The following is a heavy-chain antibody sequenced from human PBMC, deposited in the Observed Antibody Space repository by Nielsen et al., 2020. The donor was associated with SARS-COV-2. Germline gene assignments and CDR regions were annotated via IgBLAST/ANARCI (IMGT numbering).Heavy chain of an antibody. CDR2: ISSSSSTI. CDR1: GFTVSSNY. V-gene: IGHV3-48*01. Sequence: GGSLRLSCAASGFTVSSNYMNWVRQAPGKGLEWVSYISSSSSTIYYADSVKGRFTISRDNAKNSLYLQMNSLRAEDTAVYYCARDGELYPFGFDYWGQGTLVTVSS. J-gene: IGHJ4*02. D-gene: IGHD3-10*01. CDR3: ARDGELYPFGFDY.